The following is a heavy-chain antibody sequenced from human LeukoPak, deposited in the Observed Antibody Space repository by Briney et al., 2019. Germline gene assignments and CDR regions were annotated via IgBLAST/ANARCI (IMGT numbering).Heavy chain of an antibody. J-gene: IGHJ4*02. V-gene: IGHV3-30*02. CDR2: IRYDGTNK. CDR3: AKDVVTMLVVGLPSL. CDR1: GFIFGSYG. D-gene: IGHD3-22*01. Sequence: PGGSLRLSCAASGFIFGSYGMHWVREAPGKGLEWVAFIRYDGTNKYYADSVKGRFTISRDNSKNTLYLQMNSLRAEDTAVYYCAKDVVTMLVVGLPSLWGQGTLVTVPS.